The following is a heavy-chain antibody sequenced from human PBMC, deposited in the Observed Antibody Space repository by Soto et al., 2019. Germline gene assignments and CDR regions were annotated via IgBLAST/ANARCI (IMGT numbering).Heavy chain of an antibody. Sequence: QVQLVESGGGVVQPGRSLRLSCAASGFTFSSYGMHWVRQAPGKGLEWVAVISYDGSNKYYADSVKGRFTIYRDNSKNSLYLQMNSLRAEDTAVFYCAKGDYDFWSVRQRDAFDSWGQGTMVTVSS. CDR2: ISYDGSNK. CDR1: GFTFSSYG. D-gene: IGHD3-3*01. J-gene: IGHJ3*02. CDR3: AKGDYDFWSVRQRDAFDS. V-gene: IGHV3-30*18.